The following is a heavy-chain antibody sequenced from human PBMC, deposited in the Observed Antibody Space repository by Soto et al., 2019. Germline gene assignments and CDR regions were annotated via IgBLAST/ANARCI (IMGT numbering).Heavy chain of an antibody. D-gene: IGHD3-22*01. V-gene: IGHV3-23*01. Sequence: PGGSLRLSCAASGFTFSSYAMSWVRQAPGRGLEWVSAISGSGGSTYYADSVKGRFTISRGNSKNTLYLQMNSLRAEDTAVYYCAKDRDITMIVVVIDYYFDYWGQGTLVTVSS. CDR2: ISGSGGST. J-gene: IGHJ4*02. CDR1: GFTFSSYA. CDR3: AKDRDITMIVVVIDYYFDY.